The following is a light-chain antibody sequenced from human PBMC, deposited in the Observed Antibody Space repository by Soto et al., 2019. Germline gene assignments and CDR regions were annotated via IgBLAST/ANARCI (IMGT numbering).Light chain of an antibody. CDR1: PLTRQY. Sequence: SYELTQPPSMSVSPGQTARITCSGDPLTRQYVYWYQQKPGQAPLLVIYKDNERPSGIPERFSGSTSGTTGTLTISGVRAEDEADYYCCSFTSGNTAYVFGTGTKVTVL. J-gene: IGLJ1*01. CDR2: KDN. CDR3: CSFTSGNTAYV. V-gene: IGLV3-25*02.